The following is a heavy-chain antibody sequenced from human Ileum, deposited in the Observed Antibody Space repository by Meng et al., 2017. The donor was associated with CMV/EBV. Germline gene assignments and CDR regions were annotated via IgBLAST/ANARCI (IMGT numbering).Heavy chain of an antibody. V-gene: IGHV4-4*07. Sequence: QLQLWESGPRPLSPSESLSLTCTVTGGSLTSYYWTWIRQPAGKGLEWIVRIHPTGTTDDNPSLRSRVSMSLDKSKNQFSLKLTSVTAADTAVYYCARAAARGVPVDLWGQGTLVTVSS. D-gene: IGHD3-10*01. J-gene: IGHJ5*02. CDR3: ARAAARGVPVDL. CDR1: GGSLTSYY. CDR2: IHPTGTT.